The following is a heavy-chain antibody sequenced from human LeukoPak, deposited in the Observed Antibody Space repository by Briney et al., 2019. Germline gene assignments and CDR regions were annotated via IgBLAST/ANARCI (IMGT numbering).Heavy chain of an antibody. V-gene: IGHV1-18*01. J-gene: IGHJ4*02. CDR3: ARVDLLTGYYFFDY. CDR1: GYTFTSYG. Sequence: ASVKVSCKASGYTFTSYGISWVRQAPGQGLEWVGWIRGDNGNTNYAQKFQGRVTMTTDTSTSTVYMELKSLGSDETAVYYCARVDLLTGYYFFDYWGQGTLVTVSS. CDR2: IRGDNGNT. D-gene: IGHD3-9*01.